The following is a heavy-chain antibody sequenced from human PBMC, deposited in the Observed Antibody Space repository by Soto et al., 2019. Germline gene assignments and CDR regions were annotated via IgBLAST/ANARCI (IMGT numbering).Heavy chain of an antibody. CDR3: ARAIAAAYWFDP. D-gene: IGHD6-13*01. J-gene: IGHJ5*02. CDR1: GGSISRGVYY. Sequence: SETLSRTCTVSGGSISRGVYYWTWIRQHPGKVLEWIGYIYYSGSTYYNPSLKSRVTISVDTSKNQFSLKLSSVTAADTAVYYCARAIAAAYWFDPWGQGTLVTCSS. V-gene: IGHV4-31*03. CDR2: IYYSGST.